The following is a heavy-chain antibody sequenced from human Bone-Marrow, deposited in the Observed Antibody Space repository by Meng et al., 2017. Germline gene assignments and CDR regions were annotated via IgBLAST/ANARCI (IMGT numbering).Heavy chain of an antibody. Sequence: QVQLVQSGAEVTKPGAAVKVSCKASGYTLTIYGISWVRQDPGQGLEWLGWISAYNGNTNYAQKLQGRVTMTTDTSTSTAYMELRSLRSADTAVYYCAREDSLDYWGQGTLVTVSS. J-gene: IGHJ4*02. CDR2: ISAYNGNT. CDR1: GYTLTIYG. V-gene: IGHV1-18*01. CDR3: AREDSLDY.